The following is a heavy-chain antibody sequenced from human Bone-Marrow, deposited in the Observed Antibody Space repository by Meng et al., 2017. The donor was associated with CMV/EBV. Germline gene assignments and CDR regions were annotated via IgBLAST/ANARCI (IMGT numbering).Heavy chain of an antibody. J-gene: IGHJ6*02. D-gene: IGHD3-3*01. Sequence: GETLSLTCAASGFAFSSYNIHWVRQAPGKGMEWVTFISYDGSNEYYAASVKGRFTISRDSPKNTLYVEMNSLRAEDTAVYYCARDQSPSSYYEFWSGYRYYYCMDVWGQGTTVTVSS. CDR3: ARDQSPSSYYEFWSGYRYYYCMDV. CDR2: ISYDGSNE. CDR1: GFAFSSYN. V-gene: IGHV3-30*19.